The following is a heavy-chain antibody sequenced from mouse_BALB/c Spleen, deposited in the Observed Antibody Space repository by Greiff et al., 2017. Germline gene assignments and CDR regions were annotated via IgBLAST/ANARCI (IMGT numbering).Heavy chain of an antibody. CDR1: GFTFSDYY. V-gene: IGHV5-4*02. D-gene: IGHD1-1*01. CDR2: ISDGGSYT. Sequence: EVKLVESGGGLVKPGGSLKLSCAASGFTFSDYYMYWVRQTPEKRLEWVATISDGGSYTYYPDSVKGRFTISRDNAKNNLYLQMSSLKSEDTAMYYCVRGRITTGGYAMDYWGQGTSVTVSS. CDR3: VRGRITTGGYAMDY. J-gene: IGHJ4*01.